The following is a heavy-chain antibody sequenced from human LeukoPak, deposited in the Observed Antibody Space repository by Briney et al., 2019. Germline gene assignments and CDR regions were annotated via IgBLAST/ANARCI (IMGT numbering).Heavy chain of an antibody. Sequence: GGSLRLSCAASGFTFSSTSMSWVRQAPGKGLEWVAVTVGGGDGTYYADSVKGRFTISRDNSNNTLYLQMNSLRAEDTAVYYCAKGENDYGDLGGGYWGQGTLVTVSS. V-gene: IGHV3-23*01. J-gene: IGHJ4*02. CDR1: GFTFSSTS. CDR3: AKGENDYGDLGGGY. D-gene: IGHD4-17*01. CDR2: TVGGGDGT.